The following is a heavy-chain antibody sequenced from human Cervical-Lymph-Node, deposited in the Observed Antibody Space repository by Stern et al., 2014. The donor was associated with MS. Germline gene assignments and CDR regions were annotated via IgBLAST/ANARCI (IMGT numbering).Heavy chain of an antibody. CDR1: GGSISSYY. CDR2: IYYSGST. CDR3: ARRNYYGSGSYYKHYYYGMDV. V-gene: IGHV4-59*01. J-gene: IGHJ6*02. D-gene: IGHD3-10*01. Sequence: QVQLQESGPGLVKPSETLSLTCTVSGGSISSYYWSWIRQPPGKGLEWIGYIYYSGSTNYNPSLKSRVTISVDTSKNQFSLKLSSVTAADTAVYYCARRNYYGSGSYYKHYYYGMDVWGQGTTVTVSS.